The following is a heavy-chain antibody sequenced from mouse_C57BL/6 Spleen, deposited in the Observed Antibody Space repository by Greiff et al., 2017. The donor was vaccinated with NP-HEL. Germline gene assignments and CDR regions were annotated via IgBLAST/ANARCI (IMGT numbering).Heavy chain of an antibody. CDR2: IYPGSGNT. J-gene: IGHJ3*01. CDR1: GYTFTDYY. Sequence: VQLQQSGAELVRPGASVKLSCKASGYTFTDYYINWVKQRPGQGLEWIARIYPGSGNTYYNEKFKGKATLTAEKSSSTDYMQLSSLTSEDSAVYFCARGEFPWFACLGQGTLVTVAA. D-gene: IGHD2-13*01. V-gene: IGHV1-76*01. CDR3: ARGEFPWFAC.